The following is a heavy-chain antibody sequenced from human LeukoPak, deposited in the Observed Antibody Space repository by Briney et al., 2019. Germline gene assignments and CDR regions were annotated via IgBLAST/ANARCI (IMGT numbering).Heavy chain of an antibody. J-gene: IGHJ4*02. CDR1: GGTFSSYA. Sequence: SVRVSCKASGGTFSSYAISWVRQAPGQGLEWMGGIIPIFGTANYAQKFQGRVTITADESTSTAYMELSSLRSEDTAVYYCAREAEVDTAYYYFDYWGQGTLVTVSS. CDR2: IIPIFGTA. CDR3: AREAEVDTAYYYFDY. D-gene: IGHD5-18*01. V-gene: IGHV1-69*01.